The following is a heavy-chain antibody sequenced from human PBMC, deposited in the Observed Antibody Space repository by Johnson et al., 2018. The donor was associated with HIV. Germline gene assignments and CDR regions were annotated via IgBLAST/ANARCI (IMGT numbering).Heavy chain of an antibody. CDR3: ASGVTARAPLLI. D-gene: IGHD6-6*01. V-gene: IGHV3-30-3*02. CDR2: ISYDGSNK. CDR1: GFTFSSYA. J-gene: IGHJ3*02. Sequence: QVQLVESGGGVVQPGGSLRLSCAASGFTFSSYAMHWVRQAPGKGLEWVAVISYDGSNKYYADSVKGRFTISRDNSKNTLYLQMNSLRAEDTAMYYCASGVTARAPLLIWGQGTMVTVSS.